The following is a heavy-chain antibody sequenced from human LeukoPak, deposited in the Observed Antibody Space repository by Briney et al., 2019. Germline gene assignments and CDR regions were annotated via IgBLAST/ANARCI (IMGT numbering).Heavy chain of an antibody. Sequence: GGSLTLSCATSGFTFSSLGIHWVRQAPGRGLEGLAVILYDGSKEYYGDSVKGLFTVSRDISKNTVDLQMDSLRVEDTAVYYCAKDHPLGVGAPDKWFDPWGQGTLVTVSS. D-gene: IGHD1-26*01. V-gene: IGHV3-33*06. CDR3: AKDHPLGVGAPDKWFDP. CDR1: GFTFSSLG. CDR2: ILYDGSKE. J-gene: IGHJ5*02.